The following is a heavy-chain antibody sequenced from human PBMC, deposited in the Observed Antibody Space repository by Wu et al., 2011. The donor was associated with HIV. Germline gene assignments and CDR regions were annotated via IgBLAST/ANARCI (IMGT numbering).Heavy chain of an antibody. CDR3: ARDLWFGEVIGY. CDR2: INPNSGGA. Sequence: QVQLVQSGAEVKKPGASVTVSCKASGYTFTDYYIHWVRQAPGQGLEWVGWINPNSGGAIYAQKFQGRVTMTRDTSISTAYMELSRLRSDDTAVYYCARDLWFGEVIGYWGQGTLVTVSS. J-gene: IGHJ4*02. CDR1: GYTFTDYY. D-gene: IGHD3-10*01. V-gene: IGHV1-2*02.